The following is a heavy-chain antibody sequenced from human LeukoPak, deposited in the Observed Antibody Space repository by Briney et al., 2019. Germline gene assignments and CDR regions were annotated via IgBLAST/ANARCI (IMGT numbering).Heavy chain of an antibody. Sequence: ASVKVSCKASGYTFTGYYMHWVRQAPGQGLEWMGRINPNSGGTNYAQKFQGRVTMTRDTSISTAYMELSRLRSDDKAVYYCAAVGCSRTSCYGGGYCGQGTLVTVSS. D-gene: IGHD2-2*01. CDR3: AAVGCSRTSCYGGGY. CDR2: INPNSGGT. CDR1: GYTFTGYY. J-gene: IGHJ4*02. V-gene: IGHV1-2*06.